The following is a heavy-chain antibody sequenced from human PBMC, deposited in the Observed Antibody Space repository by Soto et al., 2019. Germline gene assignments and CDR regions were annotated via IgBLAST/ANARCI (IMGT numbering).Heavy chain of an antibody. D-gene: IGHD2-15*01. V-gene: IGHV1-69*13. CDR1: GGTFSSYA. Sequence: ASVKVSCKASGGTFSSYAISWVRQAPGQGLEWMGGIIPIFGTANYAQKFQGRVTITADESTSTAYMELSSLRSEDTAVYYCARDFGAVVVAPPGDYYYGMDVWGQGTTVTVSS. J-gene: IGHJ6*02. CDR3: ARDFGAVVVAPPGDYYYGMDV. CDR2: IIPIFGTA.